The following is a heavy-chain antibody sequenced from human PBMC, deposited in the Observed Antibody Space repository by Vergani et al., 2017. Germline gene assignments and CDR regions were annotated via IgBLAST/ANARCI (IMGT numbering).Heavy chain of an antibody. CDR1: GGSFSGYY. V-gene: IGHV4-34*01. J-gene: IGHJ5*02. D-gene: IGHD2-2*01. Sequence: QVQLQQWGAGLLKPSETLSLTCAVYGGSFSGYYWSWIRQPPGKGLEWIGEINHSGSTNYNPSLNSRVTISVDTSKNQFSLKLSSVTAADTAVYYCARGRRYQLLFPGNWFDPWGQGTLVTVSS. CDR2: INHSGST. CDR3: ARGRRYQLLFPGNWFDP.